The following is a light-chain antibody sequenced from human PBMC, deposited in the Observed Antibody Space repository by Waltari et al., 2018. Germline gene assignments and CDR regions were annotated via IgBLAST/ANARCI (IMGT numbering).Light chain of an antibody. CDR1: HNINTW. CDR3: QQGSSFPPT. Sequence: DLQMTQSPSSASASVGDRVTITCRASHNINTWLAWYQQKPGKGPNPLIFGASNLQTGVPSRFSGSGSATLFTLTISGLQPEDSATYFCQQGSSFPPTFGQGTIVEVK. V-gene: IGKV1-12*01. CDR2: GAS. J-gene: IGKJ1*01.